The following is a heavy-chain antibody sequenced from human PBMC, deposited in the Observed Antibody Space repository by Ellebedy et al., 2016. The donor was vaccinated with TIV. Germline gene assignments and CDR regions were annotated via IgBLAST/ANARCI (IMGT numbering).Heavy chain of an antibody. CDR2: ISTNGREK. D-gene: IGHD6-6*01. CDR1: GFTLSTYG. V-gene: IGHV3-30*18. CDR3: AEEGGSSRGASGMDV. J-gene: IGHJ6*02. Sequence: GESLKISCVASGFTLSTYGMHWVRQTPTKGLEWVAFISTNGREKYYIDSVKGRFTISRYISKNTLYLQMNSLRVDDTAVNYCAEEGGSSRGASGMDVWGQGTAVVVSS.